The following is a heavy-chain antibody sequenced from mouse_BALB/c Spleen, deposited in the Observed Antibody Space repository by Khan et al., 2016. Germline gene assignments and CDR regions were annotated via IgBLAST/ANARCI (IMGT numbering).Heavy chain of an antibody. CDR3: AGAGYYGYLVN. CDR2: INPDSSTI. Sequence: EVKLLESGGGLVQPGGSLKLSCAASGFDFSRYWMSWVRQAPGKGLEWIGEINPDSSTINYTPSLKDKFIISRDNAKNTLYLQLRKVRSEDTVLYYCAGAGYYGYLVNWGQGTLVTVSA. J-gene: IGHJ3*01. CDR1: GFDFSRYW. V-gene: IGHV4-1*02. D-gene: IGHD1-1*01.